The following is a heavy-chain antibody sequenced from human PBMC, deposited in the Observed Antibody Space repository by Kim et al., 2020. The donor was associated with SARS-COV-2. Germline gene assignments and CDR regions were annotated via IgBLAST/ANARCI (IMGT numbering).Heavy chain of an antibody. Sequence: KLQGRVTMTTDTSTSTAYMELRSLRSDDTAVYYCARDGTDGDYGPSWFDPWGQGTLVTVSS. J-gene: IGHJ5*02. D-gene: IGHD4-17*01. V-gene: IGHV1-18*01. CDR3: ARDGTDGDYGPSWFDP.